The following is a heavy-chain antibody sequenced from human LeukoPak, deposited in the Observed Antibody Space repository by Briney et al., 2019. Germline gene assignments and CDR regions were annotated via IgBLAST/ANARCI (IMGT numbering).Heavy chain of an antibody. V-gene: IGHV4-39*01. Sequence: SETLSLTCSVSGGSISNADYYWGWLRQAPGKGLEWIGSIFYGERNHYNPSLKSRATMSVDTSKNQFSLKLTSVTAADAAMYYCARQLPTAAADTRGYFEYWGQGAVVTVSS. CDR1: GGSISNADYY. D-gene: IGHD6-13*01. J-gene: IGHJ4*01. CDR3: ARQLPTAAADTRGYFEY. CDR2: IFYGERN.